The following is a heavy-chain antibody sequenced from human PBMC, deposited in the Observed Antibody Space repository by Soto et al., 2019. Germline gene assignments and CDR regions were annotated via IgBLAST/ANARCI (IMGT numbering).Heavy chain of an antibody. CDR1: GFSLSTSGMC. V-gene: IGHV2-70*01. Sequence: SGPTLVNPTQTLTLTCTFSGFSLSTSGMCVSWIRQPPGKALEWLALIDWDDDKYYSTSLKTRLTISKDTSKNQVVLTMTNMDPVDTATYYCARIPYCGGDSYFDYWGQGTLVTVSS. CDR2: IDWDDDK. D-gene: IGHD2-21*02. J-gene: IGHJ4*02. CDR3: ARIPYCGGDSYFDY.